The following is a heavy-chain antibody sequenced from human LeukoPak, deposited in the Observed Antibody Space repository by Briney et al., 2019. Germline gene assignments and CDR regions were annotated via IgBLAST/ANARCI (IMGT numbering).Heavy chain of an antibody. Sequence: ASVKVSCKASGGIFSSYAISWVRQAPGQGLEWMGGIIPILRTANYAQNFQGRVTMTTDESTSTAYMELSSLRSEDTAVYYCARAPLVRKRNYYYYYMDVWGRGTTVTVSS. CDR2: IIPILRTA. CDR3: ARAPLVRKRNYYYYYMDV. D-gene: IGHD2-21*01. CDR1: GGIFSSYA. J-gene: IGHJ6*03. V-gene: IGHV1-69*05.